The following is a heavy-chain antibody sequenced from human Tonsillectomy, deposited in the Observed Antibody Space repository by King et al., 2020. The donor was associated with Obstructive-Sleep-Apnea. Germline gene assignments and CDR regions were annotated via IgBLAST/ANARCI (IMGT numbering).Heavy chain of an antibody. D-gene: IGHD3-3*01. CDR2: INSDGSST. CDR1: GFTFSSYW. CDR3: ASAVYYDFWSGLDY. J-gene: IGHJ4*02. V-gene: IGHV3-74*01. Sequence: VQLVESGGGLVQPGGSLRLSCAASGFTFSSYWMHWVRQAPGKGLVWVSRINSDGSSTSYADSVKGRFTISSDNAKNTLYLQMNSLRAEDTAVYYCASAVYYDFWSGLDYWGQGTLVTVSS.